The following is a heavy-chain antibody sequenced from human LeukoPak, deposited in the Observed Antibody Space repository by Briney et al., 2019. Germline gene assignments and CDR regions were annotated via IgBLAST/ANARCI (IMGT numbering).Heavy chain of an antibody. D-gene: IGHD2-15*01. V-gene: IGHV1-46*01. Sequence: GASVKVSCKASGYTFTSYYMHWVRQAPGQGLEWTGIINPSGGSTSYAQKFQGRVTMTRDMSTSTVYMELSSLRSEDTAVYYCARVALLGFYFDYWGQGTLVTVSS. CDR2: INPSGGST. CDR1: GYTFTSYY. CDR3: ARVALLGFYFDY. J-gene: IGHJ4*02.